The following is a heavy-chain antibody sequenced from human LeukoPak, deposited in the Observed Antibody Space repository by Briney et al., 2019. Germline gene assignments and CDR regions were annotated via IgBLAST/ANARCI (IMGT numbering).Heavy chain of an antibody. D-gene: IGHD3-22*01. CDR3: ARLPSISSGYFWYFDY. V-gene: IGHV5-51*01. J-gene: IGHJ4*02. CDR1: GYSFTSYW. Sequence: GESLKISCQGSGYSFTSYWIGWVRQMPGKGLERMGIIYHGDSDTRYSPSFQGQVTISADKSISTAYLQWSSLKASDTAIYYCARLPSISSGYFWYFDYWGQGTLVTVSS. CDR2: IYHGDSDT.